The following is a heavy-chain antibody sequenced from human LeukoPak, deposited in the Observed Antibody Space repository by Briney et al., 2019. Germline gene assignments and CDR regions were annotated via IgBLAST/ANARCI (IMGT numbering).Heavy chain of an antibody. CDR3: AKGSAGYGYGD. CDR1: GFIFSSYG. D-gene: IGHD5-18*01. V-gene: IGHV3-30*18. J-gene: IGHJ4*02. Sequence: GGSLRLSCAASGFIFSSYGMHWVRQAPGKGLEWVAVISYDGSNKYYADSVKGRFTISRDNSKNTLYLQMNSLRAEDTAVYYCAKGSAGYGYGDWGQGTLVTVSS. CDR2: ISYDGSNK.